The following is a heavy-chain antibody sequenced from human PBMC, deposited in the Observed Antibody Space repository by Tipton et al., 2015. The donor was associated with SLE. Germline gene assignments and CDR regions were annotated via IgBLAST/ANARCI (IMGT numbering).Heavy chain of an antibody. CDR1: GGSFTMYY. Sequence: AVWGGSFTMYYWSWVRQSPGKGLEWIGEINHSGSTNYNPYLKARVTLSADTSKNQVSLRLTSVTAADTAVYYCATEGGNWFDPWGQGILVTVSS. V-gene: IGHV4-34*01. CDR2: INHSGST. J-gene: IGHJ5*02. D-gene: IGHD2-15*01. CDR3: ATEGGNWFDP.